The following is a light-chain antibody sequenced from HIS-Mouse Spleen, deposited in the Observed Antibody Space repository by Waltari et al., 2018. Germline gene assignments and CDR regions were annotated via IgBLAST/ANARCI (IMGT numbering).Light chain of an antibody. Sequence: AIRLTQYTSSLSASTGDSVTITSRASQGIRSYFAWYQQKPGKAPKLLIYAASTFQSGVPSMFSGSGSGTDFTLTISCLQSEDFATYYCQQYYSYPYTFGQGTKLEIK. CDR2: AAS. CDR1: QGIRSY. J-gene: IGKJ2*01. CDR3: QQYYSYPYT. V-gene: IGKV1-8*01.